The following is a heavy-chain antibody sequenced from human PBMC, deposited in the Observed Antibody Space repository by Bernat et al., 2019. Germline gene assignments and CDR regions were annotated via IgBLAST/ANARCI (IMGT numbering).Heavy chain of an antibody. CDR3: ARDNRLGELSLYSKL. V-gene: IGHV3-11*01. Sequence: QVQLVESGGGLVKPGGSLRLSCAASGFTFSDYYMSWIRQAPGMGLEWVSYISSSGSTIYYVDYVKGRFTISRDNAENSLYLQMNSLRAEDTAVYYYARDNRLGELSLYSKLWGQGTLVTVSS. CDR1: GFTFSDYY. J-gene: IGHJ4*02. CDR2: ISSSGSTI. D-gene: IGHD3-16*02.